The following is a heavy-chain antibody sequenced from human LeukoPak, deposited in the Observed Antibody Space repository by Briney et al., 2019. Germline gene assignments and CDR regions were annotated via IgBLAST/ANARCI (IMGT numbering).Heavy chain of an antibody. D-gene: IGHD3-22*01. J-gene: IGHJ4*02. V-gene: IGHV3-21*01. CDR2: ITSSGRYI. Sequence: GGSLRLSCAASGFTFSSYSMNWVRQAPGKGLEWVSSITSSGRYIYYADSVKGRFTISRDNARNSLFLQMNSLRSDDTAVYYCARSYDSSGFLDYWGQGTLVTVSS. CDR1: GFTFSSYS. CDR3: ARSYDSSGFLDY.